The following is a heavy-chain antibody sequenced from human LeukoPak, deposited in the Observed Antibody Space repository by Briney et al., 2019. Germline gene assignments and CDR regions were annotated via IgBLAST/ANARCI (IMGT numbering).Heavy chain of an antibody. CDR2: NSGST. J-gene: IGHJ4*02. Sequence: SETLSLTCTVSGGSISSRSYYWSWIRQPPGKGLEWIGYNSGSTNYNPSLKSRVTISVDTSKNQFSLKLSSVTAADTAVYYCARHTPYGSGSYYRPRLGWPYFDYWGQGTLVTVSS. CDR3: ARHTPYGSGSYYRPRLGWPYFDY. V-gene: IGHV4-61*05. D-gene: IGHD3-10*01. CDR1: GGSISSRSYY.